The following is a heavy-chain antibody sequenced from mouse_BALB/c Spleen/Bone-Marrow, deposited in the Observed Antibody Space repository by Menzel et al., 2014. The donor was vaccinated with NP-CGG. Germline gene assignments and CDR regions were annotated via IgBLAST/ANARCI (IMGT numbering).Heavy chain of an antibody. CDR3: ARKKYGNYDYFDY. CDR2: INPNSGRK. Sequence: VQRVESGTELVKPGASVKLSCKASGYTFTSYWMHRVKQRPGQGLEWIGEINPNSGRKNYNEKFKSKATLTVDRSSSTAYMQLSSLTSEDSALYYCARKKYGNYDYFDYWGQGTTLTVSS. J-gene: IGHJ2*01. CDR1: GYTFTSYW. D-gene: IGHD2-10*02. V-gene: IGHV1S81*02.